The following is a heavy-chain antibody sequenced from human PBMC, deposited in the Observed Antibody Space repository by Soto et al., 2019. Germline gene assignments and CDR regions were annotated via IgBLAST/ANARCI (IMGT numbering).Heavy chain of an antibody. V-gene: IGHV3-53*01. CDR2: MYIGGTT. CDR1: GLSVSSNY. CDR3: PRARIAVGGTQSAF. Sequence: GGSLRLSCAISGLSVSSNYMSWVRQAPGKGLEWVADMYIGGTTYYADSVKGRFTISRYKSKNTLYLQMNSLRAEDTAVYYCPRARIAVGGTQSAFWGQGAVVTVSS. J-gene: IGHJ4*02. D-gene: IGHD6-19*01.